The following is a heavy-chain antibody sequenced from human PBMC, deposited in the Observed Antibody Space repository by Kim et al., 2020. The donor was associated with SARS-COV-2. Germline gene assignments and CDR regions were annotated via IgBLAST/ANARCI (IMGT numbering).Heavy chain of an antibody. J-gene: IGHJ4*02. Sequence: GGSLRLSCAASGFTFSSYGMHWVRQAPGKGLEWVAVISYDGSNKYYADSVKGRFTISRDNYKNTLYLQMNSLRAEDTAVYYCAASLINYFDYWGRGTLVTVSS. CDR2: ISYDGSNK. CDR3: AASLINYFDY. CDR1: GFTFSSYG. V-gene: IGHV3-30*03.